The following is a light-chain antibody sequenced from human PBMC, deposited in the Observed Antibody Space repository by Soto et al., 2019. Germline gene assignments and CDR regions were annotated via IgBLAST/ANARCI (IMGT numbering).Light chain of an antibody. CDR1: SSDVGSYNL. J-gene: IGLJ2*01. V-gene: IGLV2-23*01. Sequence: QSALTQPASVSGSPGQSITISCTGTSSDVGSYNLVSWYQQHPGKAPKLMIYEGSKRPSGVSNRFSGSKSGNTASLTISGLQAEDEADYYCCSYAGRSTDVVFGGGTKLTV. CDR3: CSYAGRSTDVV. CDR2: EGS.